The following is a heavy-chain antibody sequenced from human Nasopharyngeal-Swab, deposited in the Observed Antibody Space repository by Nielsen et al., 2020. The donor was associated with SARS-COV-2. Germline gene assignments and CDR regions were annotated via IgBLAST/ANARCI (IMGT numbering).Heavy chain of an antibody. V-gene: IGHV3-48*02. CDR1: GFTFSSYS. J-gene: IGHJ4*02. CDR2: ISSSSSTI. Sequence: LKISCAASGFTFSSYSMNWVRQAPGKGLEWVSYISSSSSTIYYADSVQGRFTISRDNAKNSLYLQMNSLRDEDAAVYYCARDPGLSGSYYFDYWGQGTLVTVSS. D-gene: IGHD1-26*01. CDR3: ARDPGLSGSYYFDY.